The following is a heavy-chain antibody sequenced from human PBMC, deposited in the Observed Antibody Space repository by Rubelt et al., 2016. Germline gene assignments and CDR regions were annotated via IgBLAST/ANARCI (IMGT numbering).Heavy chain of an antibody. D-gene: IGHD6-19*01. CDR3: ARDSSEWSRDY. J-gene: IGHJ4*02. CDR2: ISFDGSNK. CDR1: GFTFSNHG. V-gene: IGHV3-30*03. Sequence: VQLLEYGGGLAEPGGSLRLSCAASGFTFSNHGMHSVRQAPDKGLEWMAVISFDGSNKYYAGSVKRRFTLSKDNSKNTLYLPMTSLGADDTAVYYCARDSSEWSRDYWGQGTLVTVSS.